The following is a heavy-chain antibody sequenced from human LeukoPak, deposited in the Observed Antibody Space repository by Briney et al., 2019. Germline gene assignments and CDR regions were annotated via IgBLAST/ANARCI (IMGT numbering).Heavy chain of an antibody. D-gene: IGHD2-2*02. CDR1: GGSISSYY. Sequence: PSETLSLTRTVSGGSISSYYWSWIRQPPGKGLEWIGYIYYSGSTNYNPSLKSRVTISVDTSKNQFSLKLSSVTAADTAVYYCARGVLYCSSTSCYTNYYYGMDVWGQGTTVTVSS. CDR3: ARGVLYCSSTSCYTNYYYGMDV. J-gene: IGHJ6*02. CDR2: IYYSGST. V-gene: IGHV4-59*01.